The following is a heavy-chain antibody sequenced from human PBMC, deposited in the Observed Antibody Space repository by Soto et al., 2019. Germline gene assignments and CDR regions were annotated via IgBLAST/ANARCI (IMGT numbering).Heavy chain of an antibody. CDR3: ARMGYGYSSSRTDY. Sequence: QVQLQQWGAGLLKPSETLSLTCAVYGWSFSGYYWSWIRQPPGKGLEWIGEINHSGSTNYNPSLKSRVTISVDTSKNQFSLKLSSVTAADTAVYYCARMGYGYSSSRTDYWGQGTLVTVSS. J-gene: IGHJ4*02. CDR1: GWSFSGYY. D-gene: IGHD6-13*01. V-gene: IGHV4-34*01. CDR2: INHSGST.